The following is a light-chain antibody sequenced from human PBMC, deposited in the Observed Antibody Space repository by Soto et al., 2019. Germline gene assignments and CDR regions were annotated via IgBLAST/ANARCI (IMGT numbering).Light chain of an antibody. CDR3: QQYKGWPKT. J-gene: IGKJ1*01. CDR2: GAS. V-gene: IGKV3-15*01. CDR1: QSVSSN. Sequence: EIVMTQSPATLSVSPGERATLSCRASQSVSSNVAWYQQKPGQAPRLLIYGASTRATGIPTRFSGSGSGTEFSLTIGSLESEDVAVYYCQQYKGWPKTFGQGTKVEIK.